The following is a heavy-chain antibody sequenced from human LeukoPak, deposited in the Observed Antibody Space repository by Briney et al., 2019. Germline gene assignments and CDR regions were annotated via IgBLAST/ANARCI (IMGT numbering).Heavy chain of an antibody. CDR1: GFTFSSYS. J-gene: IGHJ5*02. D-gene: IGHD6-19*01. V-gene: IGHV3-21*01. CDR3: ARDVLAVAATGSNWFDP. CDR2: ISSSSSYI. Sequence: GGSLRLSCAASGFTFSSYSMNWVCQAPGKGLEWGSSISSSSSYIYYADSVKGRFTISRDNTKNSLYLQMNSLRAEDTAVYYCARDVLAVAATGSNWFDPWGQGTLVTVSS.